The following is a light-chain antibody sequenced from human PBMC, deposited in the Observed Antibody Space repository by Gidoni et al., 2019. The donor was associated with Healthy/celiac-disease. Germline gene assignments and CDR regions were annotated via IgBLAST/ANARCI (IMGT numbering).Light chain of an antibody. J-gene: IGKJ4*01. Sequence: ELVMTQSPATLSVPPGERATLSCRASQSVSSNLAWYQQKPGQAPRLLIYGASTRATGIPARFSGSGSGTEFTLTISSLQSEDFAVYYCQQYNNWPPLTFGGGTKVEIK. CDR3: QQYNNWPPLT. V-gene: IGKV3-15*01. CDR1: QSVSSN. CDR2: GAS.